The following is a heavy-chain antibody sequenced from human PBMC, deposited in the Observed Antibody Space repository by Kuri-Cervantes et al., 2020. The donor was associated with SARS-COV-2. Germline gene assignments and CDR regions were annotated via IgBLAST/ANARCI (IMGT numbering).Heavy chain of an antibody. Sequence: LVKVSCKASGGTFSSYAISWVRQAPGQGLEWVGGIIPIFGTANYAQKFQGRVTITTDESTSTAYMELSSLRSEDTAVYYCARGAIFGVVIAHFDYWGQGTLVTVSS. CDR2: IIPIFGTA. J-gene: IGHJ4*02. V-gene: IGHV1-69*05. CDR1: GGTFSSYA. CDR3: ARGAIFGVVIAHFDY. D-gene: IGHD3-3*01.